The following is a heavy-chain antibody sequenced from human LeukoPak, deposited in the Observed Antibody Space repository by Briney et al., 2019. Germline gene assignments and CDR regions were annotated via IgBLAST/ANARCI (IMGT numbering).Heavy chain of an antibody. Sequence: GGPLRLSCAASGFTFSSYSMNWVRQAPGKGLEWVSSISSSSSYIYYADSVKGRFTISRDNAKNSLYLQMNSLRSDDTAVYYCATEGYGDYVTNGREYFQHWGQGTLVTVSS. D-gene: IGHD4-17*01. J-gene: IGHJ1*01. CDR3: ATEGYGDYVTNGREYFQH. CDR1: GFTFSSYS. V-gene: IGHV3-21*04. CDR2: ISSSSSYI.